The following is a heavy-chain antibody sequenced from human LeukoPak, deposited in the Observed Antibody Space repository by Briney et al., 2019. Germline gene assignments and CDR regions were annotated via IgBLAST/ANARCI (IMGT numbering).Heavy chain of an antibody. Sequence: TPSETLSLTCSVAGGSINFYHWSWIRQSPGGRLEWIGDIHHTGSATYNPSLKSRVTISVDTSKNQFSLKLSSVTAADTAVYYCARGNSSGYYYANWYFDLWGRGTLVTVSS. CDR2: IHHTGSA. V-gene: IGHV4-59*13. CDR3: ARGNSSGYYYANWYFDL. D-gene: IGHD3-22*01. CDR1: GGSINFYH. J-gene: IGHJ2*01.